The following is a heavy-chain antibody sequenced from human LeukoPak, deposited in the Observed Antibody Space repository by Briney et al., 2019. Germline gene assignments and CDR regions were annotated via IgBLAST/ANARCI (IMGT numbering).Heavy chain of an antibody. V-gene: IGHV3-30*18. D-gene: IGHD2-2*01. CDR2: ISYDGSNK. CDR1: GFTFSTYA. Sequence: PGGSLRLSCAASGFTFSTYAMHWVRQAPGKGLEWVAVISYDGSNKYYADSVKGRFTISRGNSKNTLYLQMNSLRVEDTAVYYCAKSTTSIVVVPAVFQHWGQGTLVTVSS. CDR3: AKSTTSIVVVPAVFQH. J-gene: IGHJ1*01.